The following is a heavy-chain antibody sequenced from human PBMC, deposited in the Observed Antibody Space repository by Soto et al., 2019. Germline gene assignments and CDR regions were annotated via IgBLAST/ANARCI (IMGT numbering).Heavy chain of an antibody. V-gene: IGHV2-5*02. CDR3: AHFDGDWFDP. Sequence: QITLKESGPTLVKPTQPLTLTCTFSGFSLSTSGVGVGWIRQPPAKALEWLALIYWDDDKRYSPSLKSRLTITKDTSKNQVVLTMTNMDPVDTATYCGAHFDGDWFDPWGQGTLVTVSS. CDR1: GFSLSTSGVG. J-gene: IGHJ5*02. CDR2: IYWDDDK. D-gene: IGHD3-9*01.